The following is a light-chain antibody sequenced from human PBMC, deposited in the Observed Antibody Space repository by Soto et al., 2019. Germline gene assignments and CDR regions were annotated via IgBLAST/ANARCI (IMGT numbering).Light chain of an antibody. Sequence: QSALTQPPSASGSPGQSVTISCTGTSSDVGGYNYVSWYQHHPGKAPKLLIYEVNKRPSGVPDRFSGSKSGITASLTVSGLQVEDEADYYFISYGGTRNVVFGGGTKLTVL. J-gene: IGLJ2*01. CDR3: ISYGGTRNVV. CDR1: SSDVGGYNY. CDR2: EVN. V-gene: IGLV2-8*01.